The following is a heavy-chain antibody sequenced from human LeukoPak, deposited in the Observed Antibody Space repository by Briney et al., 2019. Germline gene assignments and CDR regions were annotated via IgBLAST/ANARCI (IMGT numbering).Heavy chain of an antibody. V-gene: IGHV3-48*03. CDR2: ISSSGSTI. J-gene: IGHJ4*02. Sequence: GGSLRISCAASGFTFSSYEMNWVRQAPGKGLEWVSYISSSGSTIYHADSVKGRLTISRDNAKNSLYLQMNSLRAEDTAVYYCARDGLQLEHFFDYWGQGTLVTVSS. CDR1: GFTFSSYE. D-gene: IGHD6-6*01. CDR3: ARDGLQLEHFFDY.